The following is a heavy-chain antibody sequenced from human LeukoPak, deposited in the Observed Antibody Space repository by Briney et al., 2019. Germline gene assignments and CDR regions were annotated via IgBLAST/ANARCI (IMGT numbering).Heavy chain of an antibody. CDR1: GFTFDDYA. CDR3: AKGDSSGWYG. V-gene: IGHV3-9*01. Sequence: PGGSLRLSCAASGFTFDDYAMHWVRQAPGKGLEWVSGISWNSGSIGYADSVKGRFTISRDNAKNSLYLQMNSLRAEGTALYYCAKGDSSGWYGWGQGTLVTVSS. J-gene: IGHJ4*02. CDR2: ISWNSGSI. D-gene: IGHD6-19*01.